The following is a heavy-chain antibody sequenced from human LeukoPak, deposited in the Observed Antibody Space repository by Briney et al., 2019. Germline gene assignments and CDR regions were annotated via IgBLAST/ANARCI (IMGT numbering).Heavy chain of an antibody. V-gene: IGHV3-7*01. J-gene: IGHJ3*02. Sequence: PGGSLRLSCAASGFALSKYWMSWVRQAPGKGLEWVANIKQDESEKYYVASVKGRFTISRDNADNSLYLQMNSLKVEDTAVYYCARYGNGEWLAHYSFDMWGQGTMVTLSS. CDR2: IKQDESEK. CDR3: ARYGNGEWLAHYSFDM. D-gene: IGHD6-19*01. CDR1: GFALSKYW.